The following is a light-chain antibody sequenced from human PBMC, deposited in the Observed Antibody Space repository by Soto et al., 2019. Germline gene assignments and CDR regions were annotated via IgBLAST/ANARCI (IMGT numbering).Light chain of an antibody. CDR1: QGISNY. CDR2: AAS. Sequence: DIQMTQSPSSLSASVGDRVTITCRASQGISNYLAWYQQKPGKVPKLLIYAASTLQSGVPSRFSGSGSGTEFTLTISSLQPEDVATYYCQKYNSALSITFGQGTRLEIK. CDR3: QKYNSALSIT. J-gene: IGKJ5*01. V-gene: IGKV1-27*01.